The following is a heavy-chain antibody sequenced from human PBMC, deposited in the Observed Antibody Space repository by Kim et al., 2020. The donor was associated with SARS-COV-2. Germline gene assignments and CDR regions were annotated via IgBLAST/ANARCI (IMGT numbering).Heavy chain of an antibody. CDR1: GGSISSSSYY. Sequence: SETLSLTCTVSGGSISSSSYYWGWIRQPPGKGLEWIGSIYYSGSTYYNPSLKSRVTISVDTSKNQFSLKLSSVTAADTAVYYCARTQAAAGAYYYYGMDVWGQGTTVTVSS. CDR2: IYYSGST. J-gene: IGHJ6*02. V-gene: IGHV4-39*01. D-gene: IGHD6-13*01. CDR3: ARTQAAAGAYYYYGMDV.